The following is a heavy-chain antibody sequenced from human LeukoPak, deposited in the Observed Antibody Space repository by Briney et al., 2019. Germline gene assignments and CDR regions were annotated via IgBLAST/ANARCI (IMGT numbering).Heavy chain of an antibody. CDR2: INPNSGGT. D-gene: IGHD1-26*01. Sequence: ASVKVSCKASGYTFTGYYIHWVRQAPGQGLEWMGWINPNSGGTNYAQKLQGRVTMTTDTSTSTAYMELRSLRSDDTAVYYCARDLEWELRPGTFDYWGQGTLVTVSS. J-gene: IGHJ4*02. V-gene: IGHV1-2*02. CDR1: GYTFTGYY. CDR3: ARDLEWELRPGTFDY.